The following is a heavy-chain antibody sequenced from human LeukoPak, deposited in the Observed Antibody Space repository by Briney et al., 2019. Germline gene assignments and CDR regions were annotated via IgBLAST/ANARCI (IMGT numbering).Heavy chain of an antibody. CDR3: ARQTLLRYFDRGAVDI. Sequence: SETLSLTCTVSGGSISSYYWSWLRQPPGKEREWIGYIYYSGSTNDDPSLKRRFTISVDTSKSQFSLKLSSVTAADTAVYYCARQTLLRYFDRGAVDIWGQGTMVTVSS. D-gene: IGHD3-9*01. J-gene: IGHJ3*02. V-gene: IGHV4-59*08. CDR1: GGSISSYY. CDR2: IYYSGST.